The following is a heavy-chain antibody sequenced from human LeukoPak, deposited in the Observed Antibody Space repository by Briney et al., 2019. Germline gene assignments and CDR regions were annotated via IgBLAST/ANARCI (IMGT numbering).Heavy chain of an antibody. J-gene: IGHJ4*02. V-gene: IGHV3-23*01. Sequence: GGSLRLSCVASGFTFSSYAMSWVRQAPGKGLEWVSVISGSGGSTYYADSVKGRFTISRDNSKNTLYLQMNSLRAEDTAVYYCAKADYDSSGYSDYWGQGTLVTVSS. CDR1: GFTFSSYA. CDR2: ISGSGGST. CDR3: AKADYDSSGYSDY. D-gene: IGHD3-22*01.